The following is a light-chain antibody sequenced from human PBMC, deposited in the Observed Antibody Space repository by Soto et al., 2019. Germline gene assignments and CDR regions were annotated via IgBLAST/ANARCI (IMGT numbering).Light chain of an antibody. Sequence: EIVLTQSPGTLSLSPGERATLSCRASQSVSSSYLAWYQQKPGQAPRLLIYGASSRATGIPDRFSGSGSGTDFTLTISILEPEVFAVYYFQQYGISPMYTFGQGTKLEIK. CDR1: QSVSSSY. CDR3: QQYGISPMYT. CDR2: GAS. J-gene: IGKJ2*01. V-gene: IGKV3-20*01.